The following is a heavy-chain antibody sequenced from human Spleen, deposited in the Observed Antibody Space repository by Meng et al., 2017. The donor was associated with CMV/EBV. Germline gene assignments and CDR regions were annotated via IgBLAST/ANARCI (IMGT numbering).Heavy chain of an antibody. V-gene: IGHV3-30-3*01. CDR2: ISYDGSNK. J-gene: IGHJ3*02. Sequence: GSLRLSCASSGFTFSSYGLHWVRQAPGKGLEWVAIISYDGSNKYYADSVKGRFTISRDNSTNTLYLQMNSLRAEDTAVYYCAREGPAATDAFDIWGQGAMVTVSS. CDR1: GFTFSSYG. D-gene: IGHD2-2*01. CDR3: AREGPAATDAFDI.